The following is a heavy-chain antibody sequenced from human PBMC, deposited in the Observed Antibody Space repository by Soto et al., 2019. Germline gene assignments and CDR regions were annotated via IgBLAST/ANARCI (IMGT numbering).Heavy chain of an antibody. D-gene: IGHD1-1*01. V-gene: IGHV1-8*01. Sequence: VRQATGPGLEWMGWMNPNTGNSAYAQKFQGRVTVTSDTSINTVHMELSSLRSEDTAVYYCARRAETNGWNGFGADKYYFDFWGQGTLVTVSS. J-gene: IGHJ4*02. CDR2: MNPNTGNS. CDR3: ARRAETNGWNGFGADKYYFDF.